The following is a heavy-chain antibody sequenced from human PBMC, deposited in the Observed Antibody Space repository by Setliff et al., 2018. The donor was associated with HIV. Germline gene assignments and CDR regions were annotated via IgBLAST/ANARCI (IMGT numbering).Heavy chain of an antibody. V-gene: IGHV1-18*01. CDR1: GYNFNSHG. Sequence: ASVKVSCKASGYNFNSHGITWVRQAPGRGLEWVGWSDYNGNTNYAQNFQGRVTMTTDTSTNTAHMDLRSLKSDDTAVYYCARDPTAPSITIFGVVGATYWFDPWGQGTQVTVSS. CDR2: SDYNGNT. CDR3: ARDPTAPSITIFGVVGATYWFDP. J-gene: IGHJ5*02. D-gene: IGHD3-3*01.